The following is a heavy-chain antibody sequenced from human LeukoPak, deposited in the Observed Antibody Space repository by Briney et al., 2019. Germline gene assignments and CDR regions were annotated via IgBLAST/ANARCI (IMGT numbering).Heavy chain of an antibody. V-gene: IGHV4-39*01. J-gene: IGHJ4*02. Sequence: WVRQAPGRGLEWIGSIYYSGSTYYNPSLKSRVTISVDTSKNQFSLKLSSVTAEDTAVYYCASDSSGPDYWGQGTLVTVSS. CDR3: ASDSSGPDY. D-gene: IGHD6-19*01. CDR2: IYYSGST.